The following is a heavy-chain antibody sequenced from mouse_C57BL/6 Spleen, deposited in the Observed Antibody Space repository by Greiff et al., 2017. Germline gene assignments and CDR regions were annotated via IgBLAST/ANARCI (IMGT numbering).Heavy chain of an antibody. CDR3: ARGDYYGSRYFDV. CDR2: IYPGSGNT. D-gene: IGHD1-1*01. J-gene: IGHJ1*03. Sequence: VQLQQSGPELVKPGASVKISCKASGYSFTSYYIHWVKQRPGQGLEWIGWIYPGSGNTKYNEKFKGKATLTADTSSSTAYMQLSSLTSEDSAVYYCARGDYYGSRYFDVWGTGTTVTVSS. V-gene: IGHV1-66*01. CDR1: GYSFTSYY.